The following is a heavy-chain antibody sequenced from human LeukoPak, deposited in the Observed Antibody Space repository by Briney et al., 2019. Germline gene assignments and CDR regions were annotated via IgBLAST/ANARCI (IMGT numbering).Heavy chain of an antibody. CDR3: ARYGYYYMDV. Sequence: GGSLRLSCAASGFTFSSYAMHWVRRAPGKGLEYVSAISSNGGSTYYANSVKGRFTISRGNSKNTLYLQMGSLRAEDMAVYYCARYGYYYMDVWGKGTTVTVSS. J-gene: IGHJ6*03. D-gene: IGHD4-17*01. V-gene: IGHV3-64*01. CDR2: ISSNGGST. CDR1: GFTFSSYA.